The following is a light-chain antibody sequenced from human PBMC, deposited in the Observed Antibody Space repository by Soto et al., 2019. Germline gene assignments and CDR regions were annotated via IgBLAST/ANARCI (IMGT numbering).Light chain of an antibody. CDR1: SGHSTYI. V-gene: IGLV4-60*02. J-gene: IGLJ2*01. CDR3: ETWDSNTRV. Sequence: QLVLTQSSSASASLGSSVKLTCTLSSGHSTYIIAWHQQQPGKAPRFLMKLEESGMYNRGSGIPDRFSGSSSGADRYLTISSLQFDDEADYYCETWDSNTRVFGGGTKLTVL. CDR2: LEESGMY.